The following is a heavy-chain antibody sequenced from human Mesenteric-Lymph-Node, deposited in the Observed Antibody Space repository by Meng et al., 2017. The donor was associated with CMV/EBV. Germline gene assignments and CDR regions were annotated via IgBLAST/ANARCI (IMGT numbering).Heavy chain of an antibody. J-gene: IGHJ4*02. V-gene: IGHV1-2*02. CDR1: GYTFTGYY. CDR3: ARDSSGIQLWFDFDC. Sequence: ASVKVSCKASGYTFTGYYMHWVRQAPGQGLEWMGWINPNSGGTNYAQKFQGRVTMTRDTSISTAYMELSRLRSDDTAVYYCARDSSGIQLWFDFDCWGQGTLVTVSS. D-gene: IGHD5-18*01. CDR2: INPNSGGT.